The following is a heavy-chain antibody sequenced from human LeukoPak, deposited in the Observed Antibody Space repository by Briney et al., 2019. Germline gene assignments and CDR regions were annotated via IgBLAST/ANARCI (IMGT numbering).Heavy chain of an antibody. Sequence: ASVKVSCKASGYTFTSYDINWVRQATGQGLEWMGWMNPNSGNAGYAQKFQGRVTMTRNTSISTAYMELSSLRSEDTAVYYCASIAAAGTKAIDYWGQGTLVTVSS. CDR3: ASIAAAGTKAIDY. D-gene: IGHD6-13*01. CDR1: GYTFTSYD. V-gene: IGHV1-8*01. J-gene: IGHJ4*02. CDR2: MNPNSGNA.